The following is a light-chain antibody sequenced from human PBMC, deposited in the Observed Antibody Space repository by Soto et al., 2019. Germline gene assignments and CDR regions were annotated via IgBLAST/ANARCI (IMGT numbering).Light chain of an antibody. CDR3: QQYGSSPRT. CDR2: GAS. Sequence: EIVLTQSPDALSLSPGERATLSCGASQSVSSSYLAWYQQKPGQAPRLLIYGASTRATGIPDRFSGSGSGTDFTLTISRLEPEDFALYYCQQYGSSPRTFGQGTKVEIK. J-gene: IGKJ1*01. CDR1: QSVSSSY. V-gene: IGKV3-20*01.